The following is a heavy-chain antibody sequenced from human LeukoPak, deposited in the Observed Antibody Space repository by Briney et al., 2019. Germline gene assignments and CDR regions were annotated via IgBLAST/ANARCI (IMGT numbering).Heavy chain of an antibody. CDR3: ARGGRGPGDYFDL. D-gene: IGHD2-15*01. V-gene: IGHV3-30*04. CDR2: ISYDGSNK. J-gene: IGHJ2*01. CDR1: GFTFSSYT. Sequence: PGGSLRLSCAASGFTFSSYTMHWGRQAPGKGLEWVAVISYDGSNKYYGDSVKGRFTISRDNSKNMLYLQMNSLRAEDTAVYYCARGGRGPGDYFDLRGRGTLVNVSS.